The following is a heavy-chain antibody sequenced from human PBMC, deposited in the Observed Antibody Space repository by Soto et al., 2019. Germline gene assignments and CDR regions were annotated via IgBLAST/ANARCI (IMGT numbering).Heavy chain of an antibody. Sequence: GGSLTLSCASCGFIFSNFYMTGVRQAPGRGLEWVAALDHHGSSTFYGESRMGRFIISRDNAMTSLYLQMNSLRVEDTAVYYCARENWGSYDYWGQGRLVTVSS. D-gene: IGHD7-27*01. CDR3: ARENWGSYDY. J-gene: IGHJ4*02. CDR2: LDHHGSST. V-gene: IGHV3-7*03. CDR1: GFIFSNFY.